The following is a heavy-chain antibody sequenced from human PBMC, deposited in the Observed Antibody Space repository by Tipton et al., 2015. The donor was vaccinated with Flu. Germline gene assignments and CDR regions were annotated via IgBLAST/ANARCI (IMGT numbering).Heavy chain of an antibody. J-gene: IGHJ3*01. V-gene: IGHV5-51*03. CDR2: IYPGDSDS. CDR3: ARGHKEIFTGYRGVGAFDF. D-gene: IGHD3-9*01. Sequence: QLVQSGAEVKKPGESLKISCKGSGYTFTTYWIGWVRQMPGKGLEWMGIIYPGDSDSRYSPSFQGQVTISADKSVSTAYLQWSSLKASDSAMYYCARGHKEIFTGYRGVGAFDFWGHGTMVTVSS. CDR1: GYTFTTYW.